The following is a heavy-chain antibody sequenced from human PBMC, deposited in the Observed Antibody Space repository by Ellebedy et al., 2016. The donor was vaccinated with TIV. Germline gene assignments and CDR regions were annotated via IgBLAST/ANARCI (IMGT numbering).Heavy chain of an antibody. CDR3: ARQAIFTTSDFAY. J-gene: IGHJ4*02. CDR1: GYKFNNFW. V-gene: IGHV5-51*01. D-gene: IGHD2/OR15-2a*01. Sequence: GESLKISCKGSGYKFNNFWIDWVRQTPEKGLEWMGIIYPGDSETKYSPSFQGQVTISADKSTSTAYLQWSSLKASDSAMYFCARQAIFTTSDFAYWGQGTLVTVSP. CDR2: IYPGDSET.